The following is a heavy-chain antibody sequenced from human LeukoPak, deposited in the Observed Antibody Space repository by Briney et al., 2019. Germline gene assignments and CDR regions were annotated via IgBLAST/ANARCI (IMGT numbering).Heavy chain of an antibody. V-gene: IGHV1-8*01. Sequence: ASLKVSCKASGYTFTSYDINWARQATVQGLEWMGWMNPNSGNTGYAQKFQGRVTMTRNTSISTAYMELSSLRSEDTAVYYCARGGVWWELHPNDYWGQGTLVTVSS. CDR2: MNPNSGNT. J-gene: IGHJ4*02. D-gene: IGHD1-26*01. CDR1: GYTFTSYD. CDR3: ARGGVWWELHPNDY.